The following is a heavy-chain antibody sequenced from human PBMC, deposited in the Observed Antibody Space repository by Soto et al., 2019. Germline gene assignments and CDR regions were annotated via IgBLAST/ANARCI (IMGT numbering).Heavy chain of an antibody. V-gene: IGHV1-46*01. CDR1: GYTFTSYY. J-gene: IGHJ4*02. CDR3: ARAVAVAADFDY. CDR2: INPSGGST. D-gene: IGHD6-19*01. Sequence: GVSVEVSSKASGYTFTSYYMHWMRQSPGQGLEWMGIINPSGGSTSYAQKFQGRVTMTRDTSTSTVYMELSSLRSEDTAVYYCARAVAVAADFDYWGQGTLVTVSS.